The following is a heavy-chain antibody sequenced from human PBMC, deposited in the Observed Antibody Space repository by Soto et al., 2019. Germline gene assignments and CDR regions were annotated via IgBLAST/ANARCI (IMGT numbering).Heavy chain of an antibody. Sequence: ASLTVSCPSSGYTFTGYYMPWARQAPGQGVEWMGWLKPNSGGTNYAQKFQGWVTMTRDTSISTAYMELSRLRSDDTAVYYCARVYGGTGTDYNWFDPWGQGTLVTVSS. D-gene: IGHD1-1*01. J-gene: IGHJ5*02. CDR2: LKPNSGGT. CDR1: GYTFTGYY. V-gene: IGHV1-2*04. CDR3: ARVYGGTGTDYNWFDP.